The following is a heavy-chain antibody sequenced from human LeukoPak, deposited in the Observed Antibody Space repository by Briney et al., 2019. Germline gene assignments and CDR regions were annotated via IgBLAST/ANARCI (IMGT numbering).Heavy chain of an antibody. CDR3: ASPIAPPYYYYYYGMDV. J-gene: IGHJ6*02. CDR1: GFRVSDYY. Sequence: GGSLRLSCAVSGFRVSDYYMSWVRQAPGKGLEWVGLIRDSGEAFYADFVRGRFAISRDESENTLYLQMNSLRVEDTAVYYCASPIAPPYYYYYYGMDVWGQGTTVTVSS. CDR2: IRDSGEA. V-gene: IGHV3-66*02.